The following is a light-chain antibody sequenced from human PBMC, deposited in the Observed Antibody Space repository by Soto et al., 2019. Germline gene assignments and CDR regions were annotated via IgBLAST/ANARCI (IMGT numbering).Light chain of an antibody. CDR1: SSNVGKNF. Sequence: QSVLTQPPSVSAAPGQKVSISCSGSSSNVGKNFVSWYQHVPGKAPKLLIYDNQKRPSGIPDRFSASKSGTLATLDITGLQTGDEADYYCFSYTSSGTYVFGTGTKVTVL. CDR2: DNQ. J-gene: IGLJ1*01. CDR3: FSYTSSGTYV. V-gene: IGLV1-51*01.